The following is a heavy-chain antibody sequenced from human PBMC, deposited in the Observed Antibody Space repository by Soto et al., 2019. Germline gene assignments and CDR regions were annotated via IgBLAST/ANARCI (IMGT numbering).Heavy chain of an antibody. J-gene: IGHJ6*02. CDR3: ARSEEDSDYYYYGLDV. D-gene: IGHD2-15*01. V-gene: IGHV6-1*01. Sequence: SQTLSLTCVISGDSVSSSSVAWNWVRQSPSRGLEWLGRTYYRSRWYSDFAVSVRGRIVINADTSKNQFSLQLNSVTPEDTAVYFCARSEEDSDYYYYGLDVWGQGSTVTVSS. CDR2: TYYRSRWYS. CDR1: GDSVSSSSVA.